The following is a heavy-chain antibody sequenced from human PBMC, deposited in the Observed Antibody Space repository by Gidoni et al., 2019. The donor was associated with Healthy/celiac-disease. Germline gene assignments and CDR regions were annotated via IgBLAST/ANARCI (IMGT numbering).Heavy chain of an antibody. J-gene: IGHJ4*02. Sequence: QVQLVESGGGVVQPGRSLRLSCAASGFPFSSYAMHWVRQAPGKGLEWVAVISYDGSNKYYADSVKGRFTISRDNSKNTLYLQMNSLRAEDTAVYYCARERMGTVTTYFDYWGQGTLVTVSS. V-gene: IGHV3-30-3*01. CDR2: ISYDGSNK. CDR1: GFPFSSYA. CDR3: ARERMGTVTTYFDY. D-gene: IGHD4-17*01.